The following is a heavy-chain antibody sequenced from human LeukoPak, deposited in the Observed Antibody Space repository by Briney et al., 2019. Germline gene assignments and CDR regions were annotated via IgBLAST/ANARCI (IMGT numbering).Heavy chain of an antibody. CDR2: IYTSGST. Sequence: SETLSLTCTVSGGSISSGSYYWSWIRQPAGKGLEWIGRIYTSGSTNYNPSLRSRVTISVDTSKNQFSLKLSSVTAADTAVYYCAREDFWSGYGFDPWGQGTLVTVSS. D-gene: IGHD3-3*01. CDR3: AREDFWSGYGFDP. CDR1: GGSISSGSYY. J-gene: IGHJ5*02. V-gene: IGHV4-61*02.